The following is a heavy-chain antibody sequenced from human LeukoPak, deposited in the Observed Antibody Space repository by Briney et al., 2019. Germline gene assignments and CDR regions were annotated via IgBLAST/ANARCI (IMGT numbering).Heavy chain of an antibody. CDR2: IYYSGST. D-gene: IGHD3-16*01. CDR1: GGSISSGDYY. V-gene: IGHV4-30-4*01. Sequence: SQTLSLTCTVSGGSISSGDYYWSWIRQPPGKGLEWIGYIYYSGSTYYNPSLKSRVTISVDTSKNQFSLKLSSVTAADTAVYYCAREVIVWGPDWFDPWGQGTLVTVSS. J-gene: IGHJ5*02. CDR3: AREVIVWGPDWFDP.